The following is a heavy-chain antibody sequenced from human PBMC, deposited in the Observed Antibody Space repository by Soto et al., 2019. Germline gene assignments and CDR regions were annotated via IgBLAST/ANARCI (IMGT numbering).Heavy chain of an antibody. D-gene: IGHD6-19*01. CDR1: GFTFSSHG. CDR2: ISSAGSRE. CDR3: AKPSSGWYHFDY. J-gene: IGHJ4*02. V-gene: IGHV3-30*18. Sequence: QVQLVESGGGVVQPGRSLRLSCATSGFTFSSHGMHWVRQAPGKGLEWVALISSAGSREYYADSVKGRFTISRDNSKNTLYLQMNSLRPEDTAVYYCAKPSSGWYHFDYWGQGTLVTVSS.